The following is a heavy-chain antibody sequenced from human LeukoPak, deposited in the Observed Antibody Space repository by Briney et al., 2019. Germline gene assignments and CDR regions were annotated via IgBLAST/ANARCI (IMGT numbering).Heavy chain of an antibody. J-gene: IGHJ4*02. CDR2: ISYDGSNK. Sequence: GGSLRLSCAASGFTFSSYGMHWVRQAPGKGLEWVAVISYDGSNKYYADSVKGRFTTSRDNAKNSLYLQMNSLRAEDTAVYYCARMRDGYMGRYYFDYWGQGTLVTVSS. V-gene: IGHV3-30*03. D-gene: IGHD5-24*01. CDR1: GFTFSSYG. CDR3: ARMRDGYMGRYYFDY.